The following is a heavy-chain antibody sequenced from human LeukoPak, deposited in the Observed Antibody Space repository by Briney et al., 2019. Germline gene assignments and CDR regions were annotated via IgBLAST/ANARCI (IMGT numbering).Heavy chain of an antibody. V-gene: IGHV3-53*01. CDR1: GFTVSSNY. D-gene: IGHD6-19*01. J-gene: IGHJ4*02. CDR3: ARVRALNSVAGTVDY. CDR2: IYSSGST. Sequence: GGSLRLSCAASGFTVSSNYMSWVRQAPGKGLEWVSVIYSSGSTYYADSVKGRFTISRDSSKNTLYLQMNSLRAEDTAVYYCARVRALNSVAGTVDYWGQGTLVTVSS.